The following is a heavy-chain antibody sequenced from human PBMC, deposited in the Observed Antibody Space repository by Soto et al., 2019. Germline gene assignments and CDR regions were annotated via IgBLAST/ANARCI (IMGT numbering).Heavy chain of an antibody. V-gene: IGHV4-34*01. D-gene: IGHD4-4*01. CDR3: ARAGSNPRYYYYGMDV. CDR2: INHSGST. CDR1: GGSFSGYY. J-gene: IGHJ6*02. Sequence: SETLSLTCAVYGGSFSGYYWSWIRQPPGKGLEWIGEINHSGSTNYNPSPKSRVTISVDTSKNQFSLKLSSVTAADTAVYYCARAGSNPRYYYYGMDVWGQGTTVTVSS.